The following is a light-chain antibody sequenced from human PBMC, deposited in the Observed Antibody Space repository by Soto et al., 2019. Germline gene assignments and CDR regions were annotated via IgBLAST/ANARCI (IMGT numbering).Light chain of an antibody. CDR3: QSHDSSLNSWV. CDR1: SSNIGAGYD. Sequence: QSVLTQPPSMSGAPGQRVTISCTGSSSNIGAGYDVHWYQHLPGTAPKLLIYGNTNRPSGVPDRFSGSKSGTSASLAITGLQAEDDADYYCQSHDSSLNSWVFGGGTKLTVL. V-gene: IGLV1-40*01. J-gene: IGLJ3*02. CDR2: GNT.